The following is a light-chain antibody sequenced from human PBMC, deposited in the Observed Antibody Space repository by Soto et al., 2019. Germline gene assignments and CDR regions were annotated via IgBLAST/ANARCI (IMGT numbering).Light chain of an antibody. CDR2: DVT. CDR1: SSDVGAYNY. CDR3: SSFTISSTLV. V-gene: IGLV2-14*01. Sequence: QSALTQPASVSGSPGQSITISCTGTSSDVGAYNYVSWYQQHPGKAPKLMIYDVTTGPSGVSNRFSGSKSGNTASLTISGLQAEDEADYYCSSFTISSTLVFGGGTKLTVL. J-gene: IGLJ3*02.